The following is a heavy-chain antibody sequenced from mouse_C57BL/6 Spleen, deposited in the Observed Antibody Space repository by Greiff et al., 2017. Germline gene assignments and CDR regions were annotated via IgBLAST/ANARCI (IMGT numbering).Heavy chain of an antibody. D-gene: IGHD3-2*02. CDR2: IYPSDSET. CDR1: GYTFTSYW. Sequence: QVQLQQPGAELVRPGSSVKLSCKASGYTFTSYWMDWVKQRPGQGLEWIGNIYPSDSETNYNQKFKDKATLTVDKSSSTAYMQLSSLTSEDSAVYYCARSGQLRHAWFAYWGQGALVTVSA. V-gene: IGHV1-61*01. J-gene: IGHJ3*01. CDR3: ARSGQLRHAWFAY.